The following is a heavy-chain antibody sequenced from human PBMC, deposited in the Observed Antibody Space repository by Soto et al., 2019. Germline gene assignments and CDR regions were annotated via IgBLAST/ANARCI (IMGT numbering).Heavy chain of an antibody. Sequence: GGSLRLSCAASGFTFSDYYMSWIRQAPGKGLEWVSYISSSGSTIYYADSVKGRFTISRDNAKNSLYLQMNSLRAEDTAVYYCARFYYDSSGYLPSPDYYYYGMDVWSQGTTVTVSS. CDR2: ISSSGSTI. D-gene: IGHD3-22*01. J-gene: IGHJ6*02. CDR1: GFTFSDYY. V-gene: IGHV3-11*04. CDR3: ARFYYDSSGYLPSPDYYYYGMDV.